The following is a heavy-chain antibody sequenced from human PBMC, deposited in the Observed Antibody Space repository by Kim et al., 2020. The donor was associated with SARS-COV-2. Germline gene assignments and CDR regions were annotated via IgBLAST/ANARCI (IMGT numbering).Heavy chain of an antibody. J-gene: IGHJ6*02. V-gene: IGHV3-7*01. Sequence: GGSLRLSCAASGFTFSSYWMSWVRQAPGKGLEWVANIKQDGREKYYVDSVKGRSTISRNNAKNSLYLQMNSLRAGDTAVYYCARATWGGYYQYYYYGMAVWGQGTTVTVSS. CDR3: ARATWGGYYQYYYYGMAV. D-gene: IGHD3-3*01. CDR1: GFTFSSYW. CDR2: IKQDGREK.